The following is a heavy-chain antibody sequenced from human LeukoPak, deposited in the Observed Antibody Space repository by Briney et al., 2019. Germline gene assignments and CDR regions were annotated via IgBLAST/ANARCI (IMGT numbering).Heavy chain of an antibody. CDR1: GFTFSSYA. CDR2: ISGSGGST. V-gene: IGHV3-23*01. Sequence: GGSLRLSCAASGFTFSSYAMSWVRQAPGKGLEWVSAISGSGGSTYYADSVKGRLTTSRDNSKNTLYLQMNSLRAEDTAVYYCAKVYDSSGYYEAPHQFDYWGQGTLVTVSS. D-gene: IGHD3-22*01. J-gene: IGHJ4*02. CDR3: AKVYDSSGYYEAPHQFDY.